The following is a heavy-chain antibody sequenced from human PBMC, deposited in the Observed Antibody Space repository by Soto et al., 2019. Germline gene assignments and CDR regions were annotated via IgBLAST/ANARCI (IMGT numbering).Heavy chain of an antibody. CDR1: GGSISSGDYY. CDR2: IYYSGST. V-gene: IGHV4-30-4*01. D-gene: IGHD3-22*01. Sequence: SETLSLTCTVSGGSISSGDYYWSWIRQPPGKGLEWIGYIYYSGSTYYNPSLKSRVTISVDTSKNQFSLKLSSVTAADTAVYYCARDYGKSGYDYFDPWGQGTQVTVSS. CDR3: ARDYGKSGYDYFDP. J-gene: IGHJ5*02.